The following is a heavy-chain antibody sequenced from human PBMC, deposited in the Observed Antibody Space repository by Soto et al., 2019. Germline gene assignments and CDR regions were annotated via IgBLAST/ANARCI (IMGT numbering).Heavy chain of an antibody. CDR1: GYTFTSYG. CDR3: ARTGSSSWYWFDP. D-gene: IGHD6-13*01. J-gene: IGHJ5*02. V-gene: IGHV1-18*01. CDR2: INAYNGNT. Sequence: ASVKVSCKASGYTFTSYGISWVRQAPGQRLGWMGWINAYNGNTKYAQKLQGRVTMTTDTSASTAYMELSSLRSEDTAVYYCARTGSSSWYWFDPWGQGTLVTVSS.